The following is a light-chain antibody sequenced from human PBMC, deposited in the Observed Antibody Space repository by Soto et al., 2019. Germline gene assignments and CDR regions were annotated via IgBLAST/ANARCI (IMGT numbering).Light chain of an antibody. Sequence: EIVVTQSPDTLSLSPGERATLSCRASQSLSGSQLAWYQQKPGQAPRLLIYVASTRATGIPDRFSGSGSGTDLTLTISRLEPEDFAVYYCLKYYNSQTFSQGTKGEIK. V-gene: IGKV3-20*01. CDR1: QSLSGSQ. CDR2: VAS. J-gene: IGKJ1*01. CDR3: LKYYNSQT.